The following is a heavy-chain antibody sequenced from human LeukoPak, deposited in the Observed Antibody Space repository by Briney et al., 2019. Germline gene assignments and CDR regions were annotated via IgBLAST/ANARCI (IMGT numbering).Heavy chain of an antibody. Sequence: PGGSLRLSCAASGFTFSSYSMNWVRHAPGEGLEWVSTISSTSNIYHADSVKGRFTISRDNAKTSLYLQMNSLRAEDTAVYYCAREESSSSGYYFDYWGQGALVTVSS. CDR3: AREESSSSGYYFDY. V-gene: IGHV3-21*01. CDR1: GFTFSSYS. CDR2: ISSTSNI. J-gene: IGHJ4*02. D-gene: IGHD6-6*01.